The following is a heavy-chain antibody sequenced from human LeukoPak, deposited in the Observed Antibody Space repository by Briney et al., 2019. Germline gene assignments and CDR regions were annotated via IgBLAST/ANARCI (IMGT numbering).Heavy chain of an antibody. CDR3: ARPRGVANNRPFDH. Sequence: ASVKVSCKASGYTFNGYYMHWVRQAPGQGLEWMGWINSNSGGTNYAQKFQGRVTLTRDTSISTAYMDLNRLTSDDTAVYYCARPRGVANNRPFDHWGQGTLDTVSS. CDR2: INSNSGGT. V-gene: IGHV1-2*02. CDR1: GYTFNGYY. J-gene: IGHJ4*02. D-gene: IGHD3-10*01.